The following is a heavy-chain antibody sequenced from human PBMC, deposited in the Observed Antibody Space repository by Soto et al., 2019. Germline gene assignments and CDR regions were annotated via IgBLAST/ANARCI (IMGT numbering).Heavy chain of an antibody. D-gene: IGHD3-10*01. J-gene: IGHJ6*02. V-gene: IGHV4-59*01. CDR1: VDSIDSYY. Sequence: QVQLQESGPGLVKPSETLSLTCTFSVDSIDSYYWSWIRQAPGKGLEWIGYIYYSGSTNYNPSLRSRVAIPLGKSRKQFSVRVPSVPAAHTAFYYCARDFCLVRGAWGLVVWGQGTTVTVSS. CDR3: ARDFCLVRGAWGLVV. CDR2: IYYSGST.